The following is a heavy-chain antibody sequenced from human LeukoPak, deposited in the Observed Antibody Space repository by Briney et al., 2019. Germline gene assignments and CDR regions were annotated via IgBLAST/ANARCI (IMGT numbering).Heavy chain of an antibody. J-gene: IGHJ6*02. Sequence: GGSLRLSCAASEFTFNSYAMHWVRQAPGKGRGWVAVISYDGSNKYYADSVKGRFTISRDNSKNTLYLQMNSLRAEDTAVYYCARASYSSGWFNYYYGMDVWGQGTTVTVSS. V-gene: IGHV3-30-3*01. CDR2: ISYDGSNK. D-gene: IGHD6-19*01. CDR1: EFTFNSYA. CDR3: ARASYSSGWFNYYYGMDV.